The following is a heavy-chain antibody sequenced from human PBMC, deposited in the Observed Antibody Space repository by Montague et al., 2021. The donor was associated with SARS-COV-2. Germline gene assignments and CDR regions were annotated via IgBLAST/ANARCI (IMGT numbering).Heavy chain of an antibody. CDR2: VYYSGST. D-gene: IGHD3-16*02. V-gene: IGHV4-39*07. CDR3: ARLSFVELWLNLGWFDP. Sequence: SETLSLTCSVSGDSIRSSGYYWGWIRQHPGKGLEWIGSVYYSGSTNYNPSLKSRVTMPVDTSKNQFSLELRSVTAADTAVYYCARLSFVELWLNLGWFDPWGQGTLVTVSS. J-gene: IGHJ5*02. CDR1: GDSIRSSGYY.